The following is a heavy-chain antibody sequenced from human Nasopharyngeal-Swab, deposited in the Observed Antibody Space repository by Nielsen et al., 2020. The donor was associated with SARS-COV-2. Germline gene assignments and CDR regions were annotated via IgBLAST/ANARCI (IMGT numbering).Heavy chain of an antibody. CDR3: ARGLVDDYYYYGMDV. V-gene: IGHV1-2*06. D-gene: IGHD2-8*02. J-gene: IGHJ6*02. Sequence: ASVKVSCKASGYTFTDNYIHWVRQAPGQGLEWMGRIHPHSGGANFAQKFQGRVSMTRDTSITTAYVELSSLRSDDTAVYYCARGLVDDYYYYGMDVWGQGTTVTVSS. CDR1: GYTFTDNY. CDR2: IHPHSGGA.